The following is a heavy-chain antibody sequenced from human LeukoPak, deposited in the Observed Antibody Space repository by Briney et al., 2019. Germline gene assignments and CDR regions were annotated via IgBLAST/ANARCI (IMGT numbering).Heavy chain of an antibody. J-gene: IGHJ4*02. CDR2: FNPNSGGT. V-gene: IGHV1-2*02. Sequence: ASVKVSCKASGYTFTAYCIHWVRQAPGQGLEWMGWFNPNSGGTNYAQEFQGRVTMTRDTSISTAYMELSRLRSDDTAVYYCAREYYFDNSGYYGVGDYWGQGTLVTVSS. CDR3: AREYYFDNSGYYGVGDY. CDR1: GYTFTAYC. D-gene: IGHD3-22*01.